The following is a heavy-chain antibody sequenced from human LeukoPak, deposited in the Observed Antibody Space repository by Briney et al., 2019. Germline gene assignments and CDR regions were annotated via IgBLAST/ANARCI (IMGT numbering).Heavy chain of an antibody. Sequence: GASVKVSCKASGGTFSSYAISWVRQAPGQGLEWMGGIIPIFGTANYAQKFQGRVTITADEPTSTAYMELSSLRSEDTAVYCCARGTYYDFWSGSSPPGLYYYYMDVWGKGTTVTVSS. CDR3: ARGTYYDFWSGSSPPGLYYYYMDV. J-gene: IGHJ6*03. V-gene: IGHV1-69*13. D-gene: IGHD3-3*01. CDR1: GGTFSSYA. CDR2: IIPIFGTA.